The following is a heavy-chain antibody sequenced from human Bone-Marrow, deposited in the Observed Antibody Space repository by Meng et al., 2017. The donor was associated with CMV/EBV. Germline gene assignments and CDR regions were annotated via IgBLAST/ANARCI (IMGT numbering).Heavy chain of an antibody. Sequence: SVKVSCKASGGTFSSYAICWVRQAPGQGLEWMGGIIPILGIANYAQKFQGRVTITADKSTSTAYMELSSLRSEDTAVYYCARDLTKMDIVVVPAAASTYNWFDPWGQGTLVTVSS. CDR3: ARDLTKMDIVVVPAAASTYNWFDP. V-gene: IGHV1-69*10. CDR1: GGTFSSYA. D-gene: IGHD2-2*03. J-gene: IGHJ5*02. CDR2: IIPILGIA.